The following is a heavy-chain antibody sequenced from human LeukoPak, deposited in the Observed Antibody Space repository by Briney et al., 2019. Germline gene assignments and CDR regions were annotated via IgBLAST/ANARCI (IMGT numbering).Heavy chain of an antibody. CDR2: IYSDGGT. V-gene: IGHV3-66*02. CDR3: ARDGGFGGPGGDNWFDS. CDR1: GFTVSAKY. Sequence: GGSLRLSCAASGFTVSAKYMSRVRQGPGKGLDWISSIYSDGGTNDADSVKGRFTISRDNSKNTLYLQMNSLRPEDTAVYYCARDGGFGGPGGDNWFDSWGQGALVTVSS. J-gene: IGHJ5*01. D-gene: IGHD3-16*01.